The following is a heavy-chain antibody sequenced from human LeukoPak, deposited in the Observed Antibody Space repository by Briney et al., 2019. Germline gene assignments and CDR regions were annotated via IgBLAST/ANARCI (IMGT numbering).Heavy chain of an antibody. D-gene: IGHD3-22*01. V-gene: IGHV3-23*01. CDR1: GFTFSSYV. J-gene: IGHJ4*02. Sequence: PGGSLRLSCAASGFTFSSYVMSWVRQAPGKGLEWVSAITGSGGSTYYADSVKGRFTISRDNSKNTLYLQMNSLRAEDTAVYYCAKGTGTSGYYYMFDYWGQGTLVTVSS. CDR2: ITGSGGST. CDR3: AKGTGTSGYYYMFDY.